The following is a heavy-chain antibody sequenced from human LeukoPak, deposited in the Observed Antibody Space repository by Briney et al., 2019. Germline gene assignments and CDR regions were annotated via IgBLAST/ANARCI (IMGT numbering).Heavy chain of an antibody. CDR1: GGTFSSYA. V-gene: IGHV1-69*05. CDR2: IIPIFGTA. D-gene: IGHD4-23*01. CDR3: MTSATVVTGY. J-gene: IGHJ4*02. Sequence: GASVKVSCKASGGTFSSYAISWVRQAPGRGLEWMGGIIPIFGTANYAQKFQGRVTITTDESTSTAYMELSSLRSEDTAVYYCMTSATVVTGYWGQGTLVTVSS.